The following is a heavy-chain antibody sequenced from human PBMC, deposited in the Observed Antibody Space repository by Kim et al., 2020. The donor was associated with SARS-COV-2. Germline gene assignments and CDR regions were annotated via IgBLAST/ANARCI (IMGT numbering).Heavy chain of an antibody. D-gene: IGHD3-10*01. CDR2: IIPIFGTA. V-gene: IGHV1-69*13. CDR3: ARDIERKSYGSGSYWYYYYMDV. J-gene: IGHJ6*03. CDR1: GGTFSSYA. Sequence: SVKVSCKASGGTFSSYAISWVRQAPGQGLEWMGGIIPIFGTANYAQKFQGRVTITADEYTSTAYMELSSLRSEDTAVYYCARDIERKSYGSGSYWYYYYMDVWGKGTTVTVSS.